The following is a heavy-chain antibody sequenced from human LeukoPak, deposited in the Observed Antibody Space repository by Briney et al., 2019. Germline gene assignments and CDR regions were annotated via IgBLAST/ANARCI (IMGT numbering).Heavy chain of an antibody. CDR2: ISSSSSYI. V-gene: IGHV3-21*01. Sequence: GGSLRLSCAASGLTFSSYSMNWVRQAPGKGLEWVSSISSSSSYIYYADSVKGRFTISRDNAKNSLYLQMNSLRAEDTAVYYCARPYSGYDSWAFDIWGQGTMVTVSS. J-gene: IGHJ3*02. D-gene: IGHD5-12*01. CDR3: ARPYSGYDSWAFDI. CDR1: GLTFSSYS.